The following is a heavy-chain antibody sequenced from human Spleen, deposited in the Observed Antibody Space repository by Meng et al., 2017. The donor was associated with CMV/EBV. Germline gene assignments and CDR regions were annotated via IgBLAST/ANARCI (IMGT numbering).Heavy chain of an antibody. Sequence: ASVKVSCKASGYTFTSYDINWVRQATGQGLEWMGWMNPNSGNTGYAQKFQGRVTITRNTSTSTVDMELSSLTSEDTAVYYCARRSTMAYAFDIWGQGTMVTVSS. CDR1: GYTFTSYD. CDR3: ARRSTMAYAFDI. CDR2: MNPNSGNT. J-gene: IGHJ3*02. D-gene: IGHD5-24*01. V-gene: IGHV1-8*03.